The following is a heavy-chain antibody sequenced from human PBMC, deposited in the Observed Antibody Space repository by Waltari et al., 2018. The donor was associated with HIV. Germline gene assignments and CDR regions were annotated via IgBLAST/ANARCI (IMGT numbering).Heavy chain of an antibody. J-gene: IGHJ6*02. Sequence: VQLVQSGAAVQRPGASVMVSCTSSGYTFSASGINWVRQAPGQGLEWMGWSNNYDGQTNFAEKFQGRVTMTTDTSKSTAYMELRSLRSDDTAVYFCARGVALVRGVKIRGHMDVWGQGTTVTVSS. D-gene: IGHD3-10*01. CDR1: GYTFSASG. CDR2: SNNYDGQT. V-gene: IGHV1-18*01. CDR3: ARGVALVRGVKIRGHMDV.